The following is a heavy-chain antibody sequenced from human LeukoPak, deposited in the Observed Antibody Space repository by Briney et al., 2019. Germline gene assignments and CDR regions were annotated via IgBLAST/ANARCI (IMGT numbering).Heavy chain of an antibody. J-gene: IGHJ4*02. CDR3: ARGASFGELPGTVDY. D-gene: IGHD3-10*01. CDR2: ISAYNGNT. Sequence: ASVKVSCKASGYTFTSYGISWVRQAPGQGLEWMGWISAYNGNTNYAQKLQGRVTMTTDTSTSTAYMELRSLRSDDTAVYYCARGASFGELPGTVDYWGQGTLVTVSS. V-gene: IGHV1-18*01. CDR1: GYTFTSYG.